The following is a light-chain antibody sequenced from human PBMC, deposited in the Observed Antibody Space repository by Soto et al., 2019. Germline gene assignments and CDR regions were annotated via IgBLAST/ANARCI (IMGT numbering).Light chain of an antibody. CDR2: GAS. CDR3: QQRSNWPLT. Sequence: EIVLTQSPATLSLSPGESATLSCRASQSVSSYLAWYQQKLGQAPRLLIYGASNRATGIPARFSGSGSGTDFTLTISSLEPEDFAVYYCQQRSNWPLTFGGGTKVEIK. CDR1: QSVSSY. V-gene: IGKV3-11*01. J-gene: IGKJ4*01.